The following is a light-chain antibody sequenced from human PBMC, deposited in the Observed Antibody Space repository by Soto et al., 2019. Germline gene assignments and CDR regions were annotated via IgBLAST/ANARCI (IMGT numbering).Light chain of an antibody. CDR3: QQSFSTPLT. CDR1: QSIRHY. V-gene: IGKV1-39*01. J-gene: IGKJ4*01. Sequence: DIQMTQSPSSLSASVGDRVTITCRASQSIRHYLNWYQQKPGKAPNLLIYSASSLQSGVPSRFSGSGSGTDFTLTISSLQPEDFATYYCQQSFSTPLTVGGGTKVEIK. CDR2: SAS.